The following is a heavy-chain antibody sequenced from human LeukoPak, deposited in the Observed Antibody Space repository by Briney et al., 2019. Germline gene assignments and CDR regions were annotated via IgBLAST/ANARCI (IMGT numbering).Heavy chain of an antibody. CDR2: ISSSSSYI. CDR3: ARDSSGYELVPLDY. J-gene: IGHJ4*02. D-gene: IGHD6-6*01. V-gene: IGHV3-21*01. Sequence: GGSLRLSCAASGFTFSSYSKNWVRQAPGKGLEWVSSISSSSSYIYYADSVKGRFTISRDNAKNSLYLQMNSLRAEDTAVYYCARDSSGYELVPLDYWGQGTLVTVSS. CDR1: GFTFSSYS.